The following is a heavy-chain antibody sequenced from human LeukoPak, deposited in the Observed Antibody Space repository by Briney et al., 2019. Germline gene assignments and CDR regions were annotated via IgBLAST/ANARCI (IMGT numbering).Heavy chain of an antibody. CDR2: IYFSGST. V-gene: IGHV4-30-4*01. Sequence: SETLSLTCTVSGGSISSGYYYWSWIRQPPGKGLERIGYIYFSGSTYYNPSLKSRVTISVDTSKNQFSLKLSSVTAADTAVYYCARGSVVPAALYYYYGMDVWGQGTTVTVSS. CDR3: ARGSVVPAALYYYYGMDV. J-gene: IGHJ6*02. CDR1: GGSISSGYYY. D-gene: IGHD2-2*01.